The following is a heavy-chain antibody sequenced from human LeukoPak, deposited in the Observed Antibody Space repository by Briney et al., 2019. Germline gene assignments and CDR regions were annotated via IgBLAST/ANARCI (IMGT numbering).Heavy chain of an antibody. V-gene: IGHV4-61*01. J-gene: IGHJ5*02. CDR3: ARGRVPAAINWFDP. CDR1: GGSVSSGSYY. CDR2: IYYSGST. D-gene: IGHD2-2*01. Sequence: SETLSLTCTVSGGSVSSGSYYWSWIRQPPGKGLEWIGYIYYSGSTNYNPSLKSRVTISVDTSKNQFSLKLGSVTAADTAVYYCARGRVPAAINWFDPWGQGTLVTVSS.